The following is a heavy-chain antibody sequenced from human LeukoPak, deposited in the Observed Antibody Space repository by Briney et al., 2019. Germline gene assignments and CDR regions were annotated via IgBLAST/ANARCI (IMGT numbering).Heavy chain of an antibody. CDR1: GFTFTRFW. CDR2: IKQDGSEK. V-gene: IGHV3-7*03. Sequence: GGSLRLSCAASGFTFTRFWMTWVRQAPGKGLEWVANIKQDGSEKYYVDSVKGRFTISRDNAKNSLSLQMDSLRAEDTAVYYCVVNIVATWDYWGQGTLVTVSS. J-gene: IGHJ4*02. D-gene: IGHD5-12*01. CDR3: VVNIVATWDY.